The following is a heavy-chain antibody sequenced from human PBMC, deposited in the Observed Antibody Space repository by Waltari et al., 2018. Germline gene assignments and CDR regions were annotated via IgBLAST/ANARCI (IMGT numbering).Heavy chain of an antibody. CDR3: ATWLRGTFGY. D-gene: IGHD3-16*01. Sequence: QVQLQESGPGLVKPSETLSLTCTVSGGSISTYYWSWIRQPPGKGLEWTGYIAYSESVNSLPSLKSRVTISVDMSKNQFSLKLTSVTAADTAVYYCATWLRGTFGYWGQGTLVTVSS. J-gene: IGHJ4*02. V-gene: IGHV4-59*08. CDR2: IAYSESV. CDR1: GGSISTYY.